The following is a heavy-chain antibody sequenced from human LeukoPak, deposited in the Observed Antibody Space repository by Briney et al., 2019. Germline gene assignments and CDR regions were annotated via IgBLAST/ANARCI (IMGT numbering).Heavy chain of an antibody. D-gene: IGHD3-22*01. V-gene: IGHV3-30*04. Sequence: GGSLRLSCAASGFTFSSYAMHWVRQAPGKGLEWVAVISYDGSNKYYADSVKGRFTISRDNSKNTLYLQMNSLRAEDTAVYYCARHYYDSSGYYSGFFWGQGTLVTVSS. CDR2: ISYDGSNK. J-gene: IGHJ4*02. CDR3: ARHYYDSSGYYSGFF. CDR1: GFTFSSYA.